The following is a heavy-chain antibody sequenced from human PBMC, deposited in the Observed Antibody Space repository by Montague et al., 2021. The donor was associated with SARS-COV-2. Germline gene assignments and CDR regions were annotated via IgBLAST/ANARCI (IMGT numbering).Heavy chain of an antibody. J-gene: IGHJ3*02. V-gene: IGHV4-4*02. D-gene: IGHD3-22*01. Sequence: SETLSLTCVVSGDSISTDNWWTWVRLPPGKGLEWDGEIYHTGSTKYKPSLKSRVTISVDTSKNQFSLKLSSVTAADTAVYHCASPTYYYDSSGSDAFDIWGQGTMVTVSS. CDR1: GDSISTDNW. CDR3: ASPTYYYDSSGSDAFDI. CDR2: IYHTGST.